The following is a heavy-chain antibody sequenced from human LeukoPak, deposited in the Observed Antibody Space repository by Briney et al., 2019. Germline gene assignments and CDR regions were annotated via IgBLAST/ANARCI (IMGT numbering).Heavy chain of an antibody. J-gene: IGHJ3*02. D-gene: IGHD2-8*01. V-gene: IGHV4-30-2*01. CDR3: ARGVRCTNGVCYLYAFDI. CDR1: GGSISRGGFY. Sequence: SETLSLTCTASGGSISRGGFYWRWVPQPPGEGPGGVWVIYHSGSTYYNPSLKSRVTISVDRSKNQFSLKLSSVTAADTAVYYCARGVRCTNGVCYLYAFDIWGQGTMVTVSS. CDR2: IYHSGST.